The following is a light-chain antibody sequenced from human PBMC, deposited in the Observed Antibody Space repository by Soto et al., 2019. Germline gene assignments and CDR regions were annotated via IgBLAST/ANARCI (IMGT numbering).Light chain of an antibody. CDR3: SSYAGSNNLEV. CDR1: SSDVGGYNY. Sequence: QSVLTQPPSANGSPGQSVTISCTGTSSDVGGYNYVSWYQQHPGKAPKLMIYEVSKRPSGVPDRFSGSKSGNTASLTVSGLQAEDEADYYCSSYAGSNNLEVFGTGTKVTVL. V-gene: IGLV2-8*01. J-gene: IGLJ1*01. CDR2: EVS.